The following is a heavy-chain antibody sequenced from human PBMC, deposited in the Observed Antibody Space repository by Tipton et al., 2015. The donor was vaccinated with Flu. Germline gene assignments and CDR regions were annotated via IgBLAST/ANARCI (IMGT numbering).Heavy chain of an antibody. Sequence: QLVQSGAEVKKPGESLKISCKGSGYSFTSYWIGWVRQMPGKGLEWMGIIYPGDSDTRYSPSFQGQVTISADKSISTAYLQWGGLKASDTAIYYCARPARDSSGYSLGAFDIWGQGTMVTVSS. CDR3: ARPARDSSGYSLGAFDI. CDR2: IYPGDSDT. CDR1: GYSFTSYW. V-gene: IGHV5-51*01. D-gene: IGHD3-22*01. J-gene: IGHJ3*02.